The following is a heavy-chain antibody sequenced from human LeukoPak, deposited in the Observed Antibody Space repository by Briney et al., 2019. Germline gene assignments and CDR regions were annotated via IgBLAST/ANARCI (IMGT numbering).Heavy chain of an antibody. CDR2: ISSSSSTI. J-gene: IGHJ3*02. D-gene: IGHD3-22*01. Sequence: TGGSLRLSCAASGFTFSSYSMNWVRQAPGKGLEWVSCISSSSSTIYYADSVKGRFTISKDNAKNSLYLQMTSLRAEDTAVYYCARDFVDDSSGYYFSNAFDIWGQGTMVTVSS. CDR1: GFTFSSYS. V-gene: IGHV3-48*01. CDR3: ARDFVDDSSGYYFSNAFDI.